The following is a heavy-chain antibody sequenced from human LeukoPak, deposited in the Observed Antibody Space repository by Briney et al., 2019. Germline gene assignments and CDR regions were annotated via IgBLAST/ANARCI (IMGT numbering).Heavy chain of an antibody. J-gene: IGHJ4*02. Sequence: SETLSLTCTVSGVSVSSGSCYWSWIRQPPGKGLEWIGYIYYSGSTNYNPSLKSRVTISVDTSKNQFSLKLSSVTAADTAVYYCARDGDGYNSFDYWGQGTLVTVSS. V-gene: IGHV4-61*01. CDR1: GVSVSSGSCY. D-gene: IGHD5-24*01. CDR3: ARDGDGYNSFDY. CDR2: IYYSGST.